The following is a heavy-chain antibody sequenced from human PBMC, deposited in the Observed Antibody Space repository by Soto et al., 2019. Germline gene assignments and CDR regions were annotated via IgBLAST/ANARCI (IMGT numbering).Heavy chain of an antibody. Sequence: GGSLRLSCAASGFTFSSFSMSWVRQAPGKGLEWVSAITGTTGGTYYADSVKGRFTISRDNSKNTLYLHMDSLRAEDTAIYYFSKNRCNSDTSRTSCPSGLDFWGQGALVTVSS. D-gene: IGHD2-2*01. V-gene: IGHV3-23*01. CDR2: ITGTTGGT. J-gene: IGHJ4*02. CDR3: SKNRCNSDTSRTSCPSGLDF. CDR1: GFTFSSFS.